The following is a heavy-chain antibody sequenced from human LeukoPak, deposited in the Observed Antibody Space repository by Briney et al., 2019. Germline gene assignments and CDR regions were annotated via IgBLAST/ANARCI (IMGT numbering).Heavy chain of an antibody. V-gene: IGHV4-59*12. D-gene: IGHD3-22*01. CDR3: ARNGYDSSGYADILDDAFDI. Sequence: SETLSLTCAVYGGSFSGYYWSWIRQPPGKGLEWIGYIYYSGSTYYNPSLKSRVTISVDTSKNQFSLKLSSVTAADTAVYYCARNGYDSSGYADILDDAFDIWGQGTMVTVSS. J-gene: IGHJ3*02. CDR1: GGSFSGYY. CDR2: IYYSGST.